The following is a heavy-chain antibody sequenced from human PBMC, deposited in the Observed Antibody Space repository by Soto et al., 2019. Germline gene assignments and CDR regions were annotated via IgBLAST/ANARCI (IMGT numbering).Heavy chain of an antibody. CDR2: IYYSGST. D-gene: IGHD6-19*01. CDR3: ARETRYDSGWFNFDY. V-gene: IGHV4-59*13. J-gene: IGHJ4*02. CDR1: GGPINSYY. Sequence: SETLSLTCTVSGGPINSYYWIWIRQSPGKGLEWIGYIYYSGSTNYNPSLKSRVTMSVDTSKKQISLKLRSVTTADTALYYCARETRYDSGWFNFDYWGQGTLVTVSS.